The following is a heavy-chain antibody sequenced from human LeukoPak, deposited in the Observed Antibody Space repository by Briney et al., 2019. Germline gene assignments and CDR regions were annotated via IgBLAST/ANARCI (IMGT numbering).Heavy chain of an antibody. Sequence: QPGGSLRLSCAASGFTFSTYWMHWVRQAPGKGLVWVSRINGDGSSTIYADSVKGRFTISRDNAKNTVYLQMNSLRGEDTAVYYCGSDTVLGYWGQGTLVTASS. CDR2: INGDGSST. CDR3: GSDTVLGY. CDR1: GFTFSTYW. V-gene: IGHV3-74*01. D-gene: IGHD5-18*01. J-gene: IGHJ4*02.